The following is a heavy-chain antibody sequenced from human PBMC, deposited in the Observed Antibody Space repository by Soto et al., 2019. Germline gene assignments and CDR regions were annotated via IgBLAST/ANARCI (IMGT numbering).Heavy chain of an antibody. D-gene: IGHD3-10*01. J-gene: IGHJ5*02. CDR3: VRDYYGSGSTNWFDP. CDR1: GDSVPSNSAA. CDR2: TYYRSKWYN. V-gene: IGHV6-1*01. Sequence: SQTLSLTCAISGDSVPSNSAAWNWIRQSPSRGLEWLGRTYYRSKWYNDYAISVKSRMIINPDTSKNQFSLQLNSVTPEDTAVYYCVRDYYGSGSTNWFDPWGQGTLVTVSS.